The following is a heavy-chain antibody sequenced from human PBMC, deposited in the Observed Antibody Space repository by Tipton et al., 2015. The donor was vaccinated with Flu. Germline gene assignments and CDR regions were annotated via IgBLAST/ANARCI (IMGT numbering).Heavy chain of an antibody. Sequence: SLRLSCAASGFTFSSYWMHWVRQAPGKGLVWVSRINTDGSSTTYADSVKGRFTISRDNAKNTLYLQMNSLRAEDTAVYYCARAGSSKSWYFDLWGRGTLVTVSS. CDR2: INTDGSST. CDR3: ARAGSSKSWYFDL. CDR1: GFTFSSYW. J-gene: IGHJ2*01. V-gene: IGHV3-74*01. D-gene: IGHD6-6*01.